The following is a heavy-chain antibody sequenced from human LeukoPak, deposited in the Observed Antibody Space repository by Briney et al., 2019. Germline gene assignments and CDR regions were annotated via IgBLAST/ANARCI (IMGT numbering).Heavy chain of an antibody. J-gene: IGHJ4*02. CDR3: ASRRYYYGSGSYSYYFDY. D-gene: IGHD3-10*01. CDR1: GGSISSYY. Sequence: SETLSLTCTVSGGSISSYYWSWIRQPPGKGLEWIGYIYYSGSTNYNPSLKSRVTISVDTSKNQFSLKLSSVTAADTAVYYCASRRYYYGSGSYSYYFDYRGQRTLVTLSS. CDR2: IYYSGST. V-gene: IGHV4-59*08.